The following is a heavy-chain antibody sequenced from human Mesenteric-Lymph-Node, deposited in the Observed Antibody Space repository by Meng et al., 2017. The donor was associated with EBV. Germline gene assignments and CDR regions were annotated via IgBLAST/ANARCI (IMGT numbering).Heavy chain of an antibody. CDR2: VYHSGST. V-gene: IGHV4-4*02. D-gene: IGHD3-22*01. CDR3: AEVLNGYYYFDY. J-gene: IGHJ4*02. CDR1: GASISGPNW. Sequence: QVELQESGPGLVKPSGTLSLTCAASGASISGPNWWSWVRQPPGKGLEWIGEVYHSGSTNYNPSLKSRVSMSVDTSKNHFSLKLSSVTAADTAMYYCAEVLNGYYYFDYWGQGTLVTVSS.